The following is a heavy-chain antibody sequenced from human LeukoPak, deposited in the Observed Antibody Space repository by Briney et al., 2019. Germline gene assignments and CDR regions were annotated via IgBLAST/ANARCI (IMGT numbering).Heavy chain of an antibody. V-gene: IGHV3-30*18. CDR3: AKGPVSGSRSPLDY. CDR2: ISYDGSNK. D-gene: IGHD1-26*01. J-gene: IGHJ4*02. CDR1: GFTFFSYG. Sequence: GGSLILSCASSGFTFFSYGMHWVRQAPGKGLEWVAGISYDGSNKYYVDSVKGRFTISGDNSKNTLYLEMISLRIEDTAVYYCAKGPVSGSRSPLDYWGQGTLVTVSS.